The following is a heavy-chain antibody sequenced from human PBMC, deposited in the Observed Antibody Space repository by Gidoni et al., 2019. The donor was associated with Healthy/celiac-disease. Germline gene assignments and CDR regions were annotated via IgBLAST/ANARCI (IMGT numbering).Heavy chain of an antibody. CDR3: ARDQERHSSSWYGFREYGMDV. J-gene: IGHJ6*02. CDR1: GFTFSSYG. CDR2: IWYDGSNK. Sequence: QVQLVESGGGVVQPGKSLRLSCAASGFTFSSYGMHWVRQAPGKGLEWVAVIWYDGSNKYYADSVKGRFTISRDNSKNTLYLQMNSLRAEDTAVYYCARDQERHSSSWYGFREYGMDVWGQGTTVTVSS. D-gene: IGHD6-13*01. V-gene: IGHV3-33*01.